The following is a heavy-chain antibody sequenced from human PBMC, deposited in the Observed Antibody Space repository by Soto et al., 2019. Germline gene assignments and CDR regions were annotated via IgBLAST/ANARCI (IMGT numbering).Heavy chain of an antibody. V-gene: IGHV3-30-3*01. D-gene: IGHD2-15*01. J-gene: IGHJ6*02. CDR1: GFTFSSYA. CDR2: ISYDGSNK. CDR3: ARVQDGSSYGMDV. Sequence: ESGGGVVQPGRSLRPSCAASGFTFSSYAMHWVRQAPGKGLEWVAVISYDGSNKYYADSVKGRFTISRDNSKNTLYLQMNSLRAEDTAVYYCARVQDGSSYGMDVWGQGTTVTVSS.